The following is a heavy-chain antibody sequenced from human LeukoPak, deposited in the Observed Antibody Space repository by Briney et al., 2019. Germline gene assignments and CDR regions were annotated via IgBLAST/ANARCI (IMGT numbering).Heavy chain of an antibody. Sequence: SETLSLTCTVSGGSISSYYWSWIRQPPGKGLEWIGYIYYSGSTNYNPSLKSRVTISVDTSKNQFSLRLSSVTAADTAVYYCARHTLVAASSFDYWGRGTLVTVSS. CDR3: ARHTLVAASSFDY. D-gene: IGHD2-15*01. V-gene: IGHV4-59*08. CDR1: GGSISSYY. CDR2: IYYSGST. J-gene: IGHJ4*02.